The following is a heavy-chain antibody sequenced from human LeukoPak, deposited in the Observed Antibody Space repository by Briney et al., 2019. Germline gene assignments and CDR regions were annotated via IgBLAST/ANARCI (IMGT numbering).Heavy chain of an antibody. CDR3: AKDYTLDY. CDR2: ISYDGSNK. Sequence: GGSLRLSCGASGFTFSSYGMHWVRQAPGKGLEWVAVISYDGSNKYYADSVKGRFTISRDNSKNTLYLQMNSLRAEDTAVYYCAKDYTLDYWGQGTLVTVSS. CDR1: GFTFSSYG. D-gene: IGHD3-16*01. J-gene: IGHJ4*02. V-gene: IGHV3-30*18.